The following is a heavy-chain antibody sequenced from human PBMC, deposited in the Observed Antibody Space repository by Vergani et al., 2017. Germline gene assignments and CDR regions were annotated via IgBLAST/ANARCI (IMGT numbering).Heavy chain of an antibody. CDR3: ARVGRQLQVAFDI. J-gene: IGHJ3*02. D-gene: IGHD1-26*01. Sequence: EVQLLESGGNLVQPGGSLRLSCAASGFTFTNFAMTWVRQAPGEGLEWVSGISGSGGFTYYADSVKGRFTISRDNSKNTMFLQMNNLRAEDTAVYYCARVGRQLQVAFDIWGQGTMVTVSS. V-gene: IGHV3-23*01. CDR1: GFTFTNFA. CDR2: ISGSGGFT.